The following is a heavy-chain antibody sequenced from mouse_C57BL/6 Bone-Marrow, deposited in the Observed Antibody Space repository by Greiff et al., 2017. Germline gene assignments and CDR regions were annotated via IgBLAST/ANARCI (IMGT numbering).Heavy chain of an antibody. CDR2: INPGTGGT. J-gene: IGHJ2*01. CDR3: TRIGIYYYFDY. D-gene: IGHD2-1*01. Sequence: QVQLQQPGAELVRPGASVTLSCKASGYTFTDYEIHWVKQTPVQGLEWIGAINPGTGGTAYNQKFKGKAILTVDKSSSTAYMELRSLTSEDSAVYYWTRIGIYYYFDYWGQGTTLTVSS. CDR1: GYTFTDYE. V-gene: IGHV1-15*01.